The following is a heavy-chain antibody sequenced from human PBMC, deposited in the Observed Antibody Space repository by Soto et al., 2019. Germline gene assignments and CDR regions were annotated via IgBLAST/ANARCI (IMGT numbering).Heavy chain of an antibody. CDR1: GFTFSSSA. CDR3: AKDKDYYDSSGYPQYYFDY. V-gene: IGHV3-23*01. Sequence: GRSLRLSCVASGFTFSSSAMSWVSQAPGKGLEWVSVISGSGGSTNYADSVKGRFTISRDNSKNTLYLQMNSLRAEDTAVYYCAKDKDYYDSSGYPQYYFDYWGQGTLVTVSS. CDR2: ISGSGGST. D-gene: IGHD3-22*01. J-gene: IGHJ4*02.